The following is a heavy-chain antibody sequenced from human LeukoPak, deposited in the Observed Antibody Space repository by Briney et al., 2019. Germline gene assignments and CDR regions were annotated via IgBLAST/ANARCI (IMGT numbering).Heavy chain of an antibody. J-gene: IGHJ4*02. CDR1: GFTFSSYG. V-gene: IGHV3-30*02. CDR2: IRYDGSNK. D-gene: IGHD3-10*01. CDR3: ARANVLLWFGELSGPVG. Sequence: TGGSLRLSCAASGFTFSSYGMHWVRQAPGKGLEWVAFIRYDGSNKYYADSVKGRFTISRDNSKNTLYLQMNSLRAEDTAVYYCARANVLLWFGELSGPVGWGQGTLVTVSS.